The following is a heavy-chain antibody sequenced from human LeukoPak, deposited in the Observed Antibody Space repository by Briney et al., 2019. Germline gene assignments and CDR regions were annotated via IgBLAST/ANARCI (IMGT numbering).Heavy chain of an antibody. Sequence: ASVKVSCKASGGTFSSYGISWVRQAPGQGLEWMGWISVYNGNTDYAQKFQGRVTMTTDTSTSTAYMELRSLRSDDTAVYYCARYSGVVAPGYGMDVWGQGTTVTVSS. CDR2: ISVYNGNT. V-gene: IGHV1-18*01. CDR1: GGTFSSYG. CDR3: ARYSGVVAPGYGMDV. D-gene: IGHD3-3*01. J-gene: IGHJ6*02.